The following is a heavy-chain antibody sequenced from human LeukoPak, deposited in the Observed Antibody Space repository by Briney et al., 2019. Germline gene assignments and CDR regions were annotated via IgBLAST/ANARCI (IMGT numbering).Heavy chain of an antibody. Sequence: ASVKVSCKASGYTFTSYGISWVRQAPGQGLEWMGWISAYNGNTNYAQKLQGRVTMTTDTSTSTAYMELRSLRSDDTAVYYCARDPHYYDSSGYYYWGQGTLVTVSS. V-gene: IGHV1-18*01. J-gene: IGHJ4*02. CDR2: ISAYNGNT. CDR1: GYTFTSYG. D-gene: IGHD3-22*01. CDR3: ARDPHYYDSSGYYY.